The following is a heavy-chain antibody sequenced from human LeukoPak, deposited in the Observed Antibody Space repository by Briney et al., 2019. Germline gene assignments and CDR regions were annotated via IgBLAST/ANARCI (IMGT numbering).Heavy chain of an antibody. Sequence: GGSLRLSCAASGFTFSAYGMSWFRQAPGKGLEWVSAITYSSGNTYYADSVKGRFTISRDNSKNTLYLEMNSLRAEDTALYYCAKGGTGCGGDCYSDYWGQGTLVTVSS. J-gene: IGHJ4*02. CDR1: GFTFSAYG. CDR3: AKGGTGCGGDCYSDY. V-gene: IGHV3-23*01. D-gene: IGHD2-21*02. CDR2: ITYSSGNT.